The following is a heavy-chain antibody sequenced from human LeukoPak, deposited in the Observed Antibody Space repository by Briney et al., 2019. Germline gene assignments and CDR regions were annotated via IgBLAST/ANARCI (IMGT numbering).Heavy chain of an antibody. CDR1: GFTFSSYE. D-gene: IGHD2-15*01. V-gene: IGHV3-48*03. CDR3: ARVSLVSTVAFGI. CDR2: ISSSGSSM. J-gene: IGHJ3*02. Sequence: SGGSLRLSCAASGFTFSSYEMNWVRQAPGKGLEWVSYISSSGSSMYYADSVKGRFTISRDNAKNSLYLQMNSLRAEDTAVYYCARVSLVSTVAFGIWGQGTMVTVSS.